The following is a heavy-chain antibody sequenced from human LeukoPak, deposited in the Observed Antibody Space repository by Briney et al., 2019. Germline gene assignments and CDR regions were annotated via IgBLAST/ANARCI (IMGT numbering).Heavy chain of an antibody. CDR1: GFTFSSYA. V-gene: IGHV3-30*04. J-gene: IGHJ4*02. CDR2: ISYDGSNK. CDR3: ARDPLDY. Sequence: SGRSLRLSCAASGFTFSSYAMHWVRQAPGKGLEWVAVISYDGSNKYYADSVKGRFTISRDNSKNTLYLQMNSLRAEDTAVYYCARDPLDYWGQGTLVTVSS.